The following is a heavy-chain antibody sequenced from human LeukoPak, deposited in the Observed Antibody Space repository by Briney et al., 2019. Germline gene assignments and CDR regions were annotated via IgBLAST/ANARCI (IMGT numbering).Heavy chain of an antibody. Sequence: SETLSLTCTVSGGSISSYYWSWIRQPPGKGLEWIGYIYYSGSTNYNPSLKSRVTISVDTSKNQFSLKLSSVTAADTAVYYCARAGGSGSYYKAIDCWGQGTLVTVSS. CDR3: ARAGGSGSYYKAIDC. V-gene: IGHV4-59*01. J-gene: IGHJ4*02. CDR2: IYYSGST. D-gene: IGHD3-10*01. CDR1: GGSISSYY.